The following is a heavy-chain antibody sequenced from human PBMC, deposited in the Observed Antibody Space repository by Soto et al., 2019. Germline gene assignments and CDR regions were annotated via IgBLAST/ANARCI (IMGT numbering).Heavy chain of an antibody. CDR2: ISGSGGST. V-gene: IGHV3-23*01. D-gene: IGHD6-19*01. Sequence: PGGSLRLSCAAAGGTIRSYAMSWVRQAPGKGLEWVSAISGSGGSTYYADSVKGRFTISRDNSKNTLYLQMNSLRAEDTAVYYCAKAFSSGWDFDYWGQGTLVTVSS. CDR3: AKAFSSGWDFDY. CDR1: GGTIRSYA. J-gene: IGHJ4*02.